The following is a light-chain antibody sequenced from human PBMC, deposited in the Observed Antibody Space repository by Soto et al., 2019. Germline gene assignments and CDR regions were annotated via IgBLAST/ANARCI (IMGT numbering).Light chain of an antibody. CDR1: SSNIGAGYD. CDR3: QSYDSSLRGSV. J-gene: IGLJ2*01. V-gene: IGLV1-40*01. CDR2: GNS. Sequence: QLVLTQPPSVSGAPGQRVTISCTGSSSNIGAGYDVHWYQQLPGTAPKLLIYGNSNRPSGVPDRFSGSKSGASASLAITGRQAEDDADYYCQSYDSSLRGSVFGGGTKLTVL.